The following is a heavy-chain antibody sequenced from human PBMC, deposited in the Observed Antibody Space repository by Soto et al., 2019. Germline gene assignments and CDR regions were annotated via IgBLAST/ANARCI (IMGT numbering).Heavy chain of an antibody. CDR3: AYTGGPITMVRGAASLGYGMDV. J-gene: IGHJ6*02. V-gene: IGHV1-58*01. D-gene: IGHD3-10*01. CDR2: IVVGSGNT. Sequence: ASVKVSCKASGFTFTSSAVQWVRQARGQRLEWIGWIVVGSGNTNYAQKFQERVTITRDMSTSTAYMELSSLRSEDTAVYYCAYTGGPITMVRGAASLGYGMDVWGQGTTVTVSS. CDR1: GFTFTSSA.